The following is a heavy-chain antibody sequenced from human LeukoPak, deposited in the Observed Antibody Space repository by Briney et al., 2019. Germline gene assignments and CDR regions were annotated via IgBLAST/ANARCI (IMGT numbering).Heavy chain of an antibody. CDR3: ARVPASAISTLPRFDY. J-gene: IGHJ4*02. CDR2: ICYNGGIT. Sequence: GGSLRLSFSASGFTFDDFALSWVRQTSGKGLGWVSGICYNGGITGYGDSVKGRSTISRDNAKNSLYLQMNSLRAEDTALYYCARVPASAISTLPRFDYWGQGTLVTVSS. V-gene: IGHV3-20*03. D-gene: IGHD2-2*01. CDR1: GFTFDDFA.